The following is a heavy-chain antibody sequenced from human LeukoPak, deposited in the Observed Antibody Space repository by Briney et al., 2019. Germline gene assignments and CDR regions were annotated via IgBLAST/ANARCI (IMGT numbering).Heavy chain of an antibody. Sequence: GGSLRLSCEASRFTFSSYSMNWVRQAPGKGLEWVSYISSSSGTIYYADSVKGRFTIPRDNAKNSLYLQMNSLRDEDTAVYYCARDVRWLRFVFDYWGQGTLVTVSS. CDR3: ARDVRWLRFVFDY. V-gene: IGHV3-48*02. CDR2: ISSSSGTI. CDR1: RFTFSSYS. J-gene: IGHJ4*02. D-gene: IGHD5-12*01.